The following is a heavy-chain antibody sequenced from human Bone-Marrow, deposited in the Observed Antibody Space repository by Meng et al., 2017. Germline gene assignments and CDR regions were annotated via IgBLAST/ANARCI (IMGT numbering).Heavy chain of an antibody. CDR3: ANHYDFWSGYYRTTHFDY. CDR2: IGTAGDT. D-gene: IGHD3-3*01. V-gene: IGHV3-13*01. Sequence: GGSLRLSCAASGFTFSSYDMHWVRQATGKGLEWVSAIGTAGDTYYPGSVKGRFTISRDNSKNTLYLQMNSLRAEDTAVYYCANHYDFWSGYYRTTHFDYWGQGNLVTVSS. J-gene: IGHJ4*02. CDR1: GFTFSSYD.